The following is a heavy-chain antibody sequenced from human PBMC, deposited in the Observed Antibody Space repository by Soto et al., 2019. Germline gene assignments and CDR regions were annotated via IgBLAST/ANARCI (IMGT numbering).Heavy chain of an antibody. CDR1: GFTFNKYF. Sequence: AGGSLRLSCAASGFTFNKYFLTWVRQAPGKGLQWVSAISGSGGSTYYADSVKGRFTISRDNSENTVYLQMNSLRAEDTAVYYCAKTYWGSPKIVVVPAASSAWYFDYWGQGTLVTVSS. V-gene: IGHV3-23*01. D-gene: IGHD2-2*01. CDR2: ISGSGGST. J-gene: IGHJ4*02. CDR3: AKTYWGSPKIVVVPAASSAWYFDY.